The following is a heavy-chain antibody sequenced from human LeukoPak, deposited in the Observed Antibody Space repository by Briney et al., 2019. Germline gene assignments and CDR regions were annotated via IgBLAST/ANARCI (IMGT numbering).Heavy chain of an antibody. CDR2: ISGSGGST. Sequence: QTGGSLRLSCAASGFTFSSYAMSWVRQAPGKGLEWVSAISGSGGSTYYADSVKGRFTISRDNSKNTLYLQMNSLGAEDTAVYYCAKLSYYDILTGYPSFDYWGQGTLVTVSS. D-gene: IGHD3-9*01. J-gene: IGHJ4*02. V-gene: IGHV3-23*01. CDR3: AKLSYYDILTGYPSFDY. CDR1: GFTFSSYA.